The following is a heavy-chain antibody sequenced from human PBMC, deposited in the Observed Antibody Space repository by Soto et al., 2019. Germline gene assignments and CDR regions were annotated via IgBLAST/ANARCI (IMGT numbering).Heavy chain of an antibody. D-gene: IGHD3-10*01. CDR2: INPRGGST. V-gene: IGHV1-46*01. CDR1: GYTFSSYY. Sequence: QVQLVQSGAEVRKPGASVKVSCKASGYTFSSYYMHWVRQAPGQGLEWMGIINPRGGSTSYAQKFQGRVTMTRATSTSTVYMELRSLRSEDAALYYCARDNNRGFDYWGQGTLVTASS. CDR3: ARDNNRGFDY. J-gene: IGHJ4*02.